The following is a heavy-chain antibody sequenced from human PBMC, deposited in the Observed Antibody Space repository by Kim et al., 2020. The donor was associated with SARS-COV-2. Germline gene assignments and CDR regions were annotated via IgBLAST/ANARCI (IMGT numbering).Heavy chain of an antibody. J-gene: IGHJ4*02. Sequence: SETLSLTCAVYGGSFSGYYWSWIRQPPGKGLEWIGEINHSGSTNYNPSLKSRVTISVDTSKNQFSLKLSSVTAADTAVYYCARGTGLPTLRYFVLWGQGT. V-gene: IGHV4-34*01. CDR3: ARGTGLPTLRYFVL. CDR1: GGSFSGYY. CDR2: INHSGST. D-gene: IGHD3-9*01.